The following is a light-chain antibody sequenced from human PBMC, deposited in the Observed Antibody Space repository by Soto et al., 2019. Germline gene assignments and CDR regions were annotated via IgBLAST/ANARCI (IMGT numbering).Light chain of an antibody. CDR1: SSDVGGYNY. J-gene: IGLJ1*01. CDR2: EVS. CDR3: CSYTDSRTHI. V-gene: IGLV2-14*01. Sequence: QSALTQPASVSGSPGQSITISCTGTSSDVGGYNYVSWYQQHPGKAPKLIIFEVSYRPSGISNRFSASKSGDTASLTISGLQAEDEADYYCCSYTDSRTHIFGRGTKVNVL.